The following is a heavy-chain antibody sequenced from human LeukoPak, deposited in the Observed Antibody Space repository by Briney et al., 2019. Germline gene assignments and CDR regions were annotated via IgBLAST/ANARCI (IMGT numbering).Heavy chain of an antibody. D-gene: IGHD2-2*01. Sequence: SVKVSCKASGGTSSSYAISWVRQAPGQGLEWMGGIIPIFGTANYAQKFQGRVTITADESTSTAYMELSSLRSEDTAVYYCARDPEDCSSTSCWNWFDPWGQGTLVTVSS. CDR2: IIPIFGTA. CDR3: ARDPEDCSSTSCWNWFDP. CDR1: GGTSSSYA. V-gene: IGHV1-69*13. J-gene: IGHJ5*02.